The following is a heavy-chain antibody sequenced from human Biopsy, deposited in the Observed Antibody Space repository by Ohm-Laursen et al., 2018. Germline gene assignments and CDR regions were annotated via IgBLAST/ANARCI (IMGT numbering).Heavy chain of an antibody. CDR2: INPHSGTT. CDR3: AKGQDLRGGAEYFQH. CDR1: GYTFTGQY. J-gene: IGHJ1*01. D-gene: IGHD2-15*01. V-gene: IGHV1-2*02. Sequence: ASVKVSCKASGYTFTGQYSHWVRQVPGQGLEWMGWINPHSGTTTFAQDFQGRVTMTRETSITTAYMELRRLRSDDPAVYYCAKGQDLRGGAEYFQHWGQGALVTVSS.